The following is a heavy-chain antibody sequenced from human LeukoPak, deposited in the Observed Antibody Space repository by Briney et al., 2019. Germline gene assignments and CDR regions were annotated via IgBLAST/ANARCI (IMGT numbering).Heavy chain of an antibody. CDR2: IRYDGSNK. CDR3: ARDLGMGTRIDF. J-gene: IGHJ4*02. Sequence: GGSLSLSCAASGLTLSSYGMHWVRQAPGKGLEGVAFIRYDGSNKLYTDSVKGRFTISRDNSKNTLSLQMNSLRAEDTAVYYCARDLGMGTRIDFWGQGTLVTVSS. CDR1: GLTLSSYG. V-gene: IGHV3-30*02. D-gene: IGHD5-24*01.